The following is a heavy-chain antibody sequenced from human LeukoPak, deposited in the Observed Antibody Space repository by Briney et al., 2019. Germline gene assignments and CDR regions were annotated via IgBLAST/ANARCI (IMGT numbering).Heavy chain of an antibody. V-gene: IGHV3-33*01. CDR1: GFTFTSYG. D-gene: IGHD3-22*01. J-gene: IGHJ4*02. CDR3: ARQIAYYYDSSGYYTPDY. CDR2: IYYDGSDK. Sequence: PGRSLRLSCAASGFTFTSYGMHWVRQAPGKGLEWVAIIYYDGSDKYFADSVKGLFTISRDNSKDTLYLQMNGLRAEDTAVYYCARQIAYYYDSSGYYTPDYRGQGTLVSDPS.